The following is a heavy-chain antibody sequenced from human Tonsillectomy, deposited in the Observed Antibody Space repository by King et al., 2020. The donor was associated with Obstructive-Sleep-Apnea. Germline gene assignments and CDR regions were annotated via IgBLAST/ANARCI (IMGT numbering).Heavy chain of an antibody. V-gene: IGHV3-30*02. J-gene: IGHJ6*02. CDR3: AKEPVDTAMVRTFYYGLDV. CDR1: GFTFRNFG. D-gene: IGHD5-18*01. Sequence: VQLVESGGGVVQPGRSLRLSCAASGFTFRNFGMHWFRQAPGKGLEWVAFVRYDGNNKYYADSVKGRLTISRDNSKNTLYLQMNSLRAEDTAVYYCAKEPVDTAMVRTFYYGLDVWGQGTTVTVSS. CDR2: VRYDGNNK.